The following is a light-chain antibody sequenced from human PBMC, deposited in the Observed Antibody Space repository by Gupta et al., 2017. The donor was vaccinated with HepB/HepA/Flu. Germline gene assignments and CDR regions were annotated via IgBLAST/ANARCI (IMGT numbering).Light chain of an antibody. Sequence: QSVLTQPPSVSGAPGQSVTISCTGSSSNIGAGYDVHWYQQLPGTAPKLLIYANSNRPSGVPDRFSASKSGTSASLAITGLQAEDEADYYCQCYDSRPSSWEVFGGGTKLTVL. V-gene: IGLV1-40*01. J-gene: IGLJ2*01. CDR2: ANS. CDR3: QCYDSRPSSWEV. CDR1: SSNIGAGYD.